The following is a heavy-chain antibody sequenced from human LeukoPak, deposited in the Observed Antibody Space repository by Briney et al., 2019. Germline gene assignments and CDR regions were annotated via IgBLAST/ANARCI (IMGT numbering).Heavy chain of an antibody. V-gene: IGHV6-1*01. Sequence: SQTRSLTCAISGDSVSSNSAAWNWIRQSPSGGLEWLGRTYYRSKWHNDYAVSVKSRITIKADTSKNQFSLQLNSVTPEDTAVYYCARAGGYMDVWGKGTTVTVSS. CDR1: GDSVSSNSAA. CDR3: ARAGGYMDV. CDR2: TYYRSKWHN. J-gene: IGHJ6*03.